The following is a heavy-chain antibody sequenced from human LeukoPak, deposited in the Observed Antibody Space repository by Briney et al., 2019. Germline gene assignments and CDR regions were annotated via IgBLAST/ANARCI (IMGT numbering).Heavy chain of an antibody. J-gene: IGHJ3*02. V-gene: IGHV3-23*01. CDR1: GFIVSSNY. CDR2: ISGSGGST. Sequence: GGSLRLSCAASGFIVSSNYMSWVRQAPGKGLEWVSTISGSGGSTYYADSVKGRFTISRDNSKNTLYLQMNSLRAEDTAIYYCAKRTQSYHDAFDIWGQGTMVTVSS. D-gene: IGHD1-26*01. CDR3: AKRTQSYHDAFDI.